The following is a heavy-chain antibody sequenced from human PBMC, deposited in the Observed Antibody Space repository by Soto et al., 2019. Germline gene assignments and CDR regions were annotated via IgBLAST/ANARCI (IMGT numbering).Heavy chain of an antibody. CDR1: GFTFSKYG. Sequence: EVQLVESGGGLVKPGESLRLSCAASGFTFSKYGMNWVRQAPGKGLEWVSSISSTSTYIYYGESVKGRFTISRDNAKNSLYLQMASLRAADTTVYYFAREGESIVAVPTDMVTWVDPWGQGTLVPVSS. D-gene: IGHD2-2*01. J-gene: IGHJ5*02. CDR3: AREGESIVAVPTDMVTWVDP. CDR2: ISSTSTYI. V-gene: IGHV3-21*01.